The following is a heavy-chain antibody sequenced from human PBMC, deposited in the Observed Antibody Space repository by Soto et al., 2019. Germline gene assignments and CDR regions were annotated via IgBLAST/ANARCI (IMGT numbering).Heavy chain of an antibody. V-gene: IGHV3-30*18. CDR2: ISYDGTNK. CDR1: GLTFSSYA. D-gene: IGHD1-1*01. Sequence: QVQLVESGGGVVQPGRSLRLSCAASGLTFSSYAMHWVRQAQGKGLEWVAVISYDGTNKYYADSVKGRFTISRDNSKNTVHLQMDSLRPEDTAVYYCAKLEIWGQGTMVTVSS. CDR3: AKLEI. J-gene: IGHJ3*02.